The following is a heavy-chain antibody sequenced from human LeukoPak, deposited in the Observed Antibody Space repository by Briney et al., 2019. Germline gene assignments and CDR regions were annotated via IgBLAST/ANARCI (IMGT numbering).Heavy chain of an antibody. V-gene: IGHV4-34*01. J-gene: IGHJ4*02. CDR1: GGSFSGYY. Sequence: PSETLSLTCAAYGGSFSGYYWSWIRQPPGKGLEWIGEINHSGSTNYNPSLKSRVTTSVDTSKNQFSLKLSSVTAADTAVYYCASSHEVPSGSLDYWGQGTLVTVSS. D-gene: IGHD6-25*01. CDR3: ASSHEVPSGSLDY. CDR2: INHSGST.